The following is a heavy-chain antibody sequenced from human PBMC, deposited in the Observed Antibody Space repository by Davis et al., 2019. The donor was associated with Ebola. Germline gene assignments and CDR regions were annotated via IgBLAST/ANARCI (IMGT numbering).Heavy chain of an antibody. V-gene: IGHV5-51*01. CDR2: IYPGDSKT. CDR3: ASISGSYPY. D-gene: IGHD1-26*01. CDR1: GYTLSTYW. Sequence: GESLKISCKGSGYTLSTYWIGWVRQMPGKGLEWMGIIYPGDSKTIDSPSFQGQVTISADKSISTAYLQWSSLKASDTAMYYCASISGSYPYWGQGTLVTVSS. J-gene: IGHJ4*02.